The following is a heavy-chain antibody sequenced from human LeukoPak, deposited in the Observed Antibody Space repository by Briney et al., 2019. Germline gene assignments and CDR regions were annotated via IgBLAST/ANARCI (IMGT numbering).Heavy chain of an antibody. V-gene: IGHV1-8*01. CDR2: MNPNTGNT. CDR1: GYTFTSYD. Sequence: ASVKVSCKASGYTFTSYDINWVRQAAGQGLEWMGWMNPNTGNTGYAQKFQGRVTMTRNTSISTAYMELSSLRSDDTAVYYCASPAKGSFFYYYMDVWGEGTSVTVSS. D-gene: IGHD2-2*01. J-gene: IGHJ6*03. CDR3: ASPAKGSFFYYYMDV.